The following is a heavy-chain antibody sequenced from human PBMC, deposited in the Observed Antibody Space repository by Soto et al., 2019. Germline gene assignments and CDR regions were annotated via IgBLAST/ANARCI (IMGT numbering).Heavy chain of an antibody. J-gene: IGHJ6*02. CDR3: AKEVWSGPMDV. CDR1: GFTFSSYG. D-gene: IGHD3-3*01. V-gene: IGHV3-30*18. Sequence: QVQLVESGGGVVQPGRSLRLSCAASGFTFSSYGMHWVRQAPGKGLEWVAVIYDGSNIYYADSVKGRFTISRDNSKNTVYLQMNSLRAEDTAVYYCAKEVWSGPMDVWGQGTTVTVSS. CDR2: IYDGSNI.